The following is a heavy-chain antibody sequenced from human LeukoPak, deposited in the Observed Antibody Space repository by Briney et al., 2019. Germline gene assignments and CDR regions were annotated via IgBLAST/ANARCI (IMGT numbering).Heavy chain of an antibody. CDR3: VRVMIYYMDV. V-gene: IGHV3-48*03. CDR2: ISSSGGDI. D-gene: IGHD3/OR15-3a*01. CDR1: EFTFRNYE. J-gene: IGHJ6*03. Sequence: PGGSLRLSCAASEFTFRNYEINWVRQAPGKGLEWVLYISSSGGDIYYADSVKGRFTISRDNAKNSVYLQMDSLRAEDTAVYYCVRVMIYYMDVWGRGTTVTVSS.